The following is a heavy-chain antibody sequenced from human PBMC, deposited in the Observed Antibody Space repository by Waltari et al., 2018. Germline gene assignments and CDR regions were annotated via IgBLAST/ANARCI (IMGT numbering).Heavy chain of an antibody. D-gene: IGHD5-12*01. CDR2: IHGSGRI. J-gene: IGHJ4*02. Sequence: QVPLQESGPGLVKPSGTLSVTCAVSGDSISGSFWWSWVRQTPGKGLEWIGQIHGSGRINYNPSLESRVTVSRDTSNNQFSLKLTSATAADTAVYFCARDRGRGLYLDSWGQGILVTVSP. CDR3: ARDRGRGLYLDS. CDR1: GDSISGSFW. V-gene: IGHV4-4*02.